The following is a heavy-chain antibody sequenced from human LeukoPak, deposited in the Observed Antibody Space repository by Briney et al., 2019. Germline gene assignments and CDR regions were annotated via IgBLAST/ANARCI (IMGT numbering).Heavy chain of an antibody. Sequence: GGSLILSCAASGFTFSSYAMSWVRQAPGKGLEWVSAISGSGGSTYYADSVKGRFTISRDNSKNTLYLQMNSLRAEDTAVYYCAKYQKRYCSSTSCSFFDYWGQGTLVTVSS. V-gene: IGHV3-23*01. CDR1: GFTFSSYA. D-gene: IGHD2-2*01. CDR3: AKYQKRYCSSTSCSFFDY. J-gene: IGHJ4*02. CDR2: ISGSGGST.